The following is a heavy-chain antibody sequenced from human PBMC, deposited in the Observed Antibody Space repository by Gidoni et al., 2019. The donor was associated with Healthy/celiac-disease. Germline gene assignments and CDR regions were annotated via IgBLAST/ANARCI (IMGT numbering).Heavy chain of an antibody. CDR3: ARRSAQIETGGGSMDV. J-gene: IGHJ6*02. Sequence: EVQLVESGGGLVQPGGSLRLSCAASGFTFSSYSMNWVRQAPGKGLEWVSYISSSSSTIYYADSVKGRFTISRDNAKNSLYLQMNSLRDEDTAVYYCARRSAQIETGGGSMDVWGQGTTVTVSS. V-gene: IGHV3-48*02. CDR2: ISSSSSTI. D-gene: IGHD2-15*01. CDR1: GFTFSSYS.